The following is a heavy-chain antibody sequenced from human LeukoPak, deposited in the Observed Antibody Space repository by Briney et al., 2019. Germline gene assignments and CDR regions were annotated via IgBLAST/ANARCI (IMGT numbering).Heavy chain of an antibody. Sequence: GGSLRLSCAASGFTFSSYAMSWVRQAPGKGLEWVSAISGSGGSTYYADSVKGRFTISRDNSKNTLYLQMNSLRAEDTAVYYCANSYGDYSHYYDSGGYHNWGQGTLVTVSS. CDR3: ANSYGDYSHYYDSGGYHN. J-gene: IGHJ4*02. D-gene: IGHD3-22*01. CDR1: GFTFSSYA. CDR2: ISGSGGST. V-gene: IGHV3-23*01.